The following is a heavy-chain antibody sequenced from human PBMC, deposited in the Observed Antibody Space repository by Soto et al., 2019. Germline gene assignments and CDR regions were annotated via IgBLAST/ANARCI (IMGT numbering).Heavy chain of an antibody. D-gene: IGHD2-2*01. Sequence: QVQLQESGPGLVKPSETLSLTCTVSGGSISSYYWSWMRQPPGQGLEWVGFAYYRESTNHNPSLDRRVTISVDTSKNPFALKLSSVTAADSAVYYCARHMPRNYYDDYGIDVCGQGTTVTVS. V-gene: IGHV4-59*08. CDR3: ARHMPRNYYDDYGIDV. J-gene: IGHJ6*02. CDR2: AYYREST. CDR1: GGSISSYY.